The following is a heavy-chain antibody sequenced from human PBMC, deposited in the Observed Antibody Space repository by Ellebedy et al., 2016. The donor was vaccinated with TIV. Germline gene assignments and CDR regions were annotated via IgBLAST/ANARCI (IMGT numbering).Heavy chain of an antibody. Sequence: GESLKISXAASGFSFSSYWISWVRQAPGKGLEWVANIKYDGSEKYFVDSVEGRFTISRDNAKNSLYLQMNSLRVEDTAVYYCARSSGRLDAAMEYWGLGTLVTVSS. CDR2: IKYDGSEK. D-gene: IGHD5-18*01. CDR3: ARSSGRLDAAMEY. J-gene: IGHJ4*02. V-gene: IGHV3-7*01. CDR1: GFSFSSYW.